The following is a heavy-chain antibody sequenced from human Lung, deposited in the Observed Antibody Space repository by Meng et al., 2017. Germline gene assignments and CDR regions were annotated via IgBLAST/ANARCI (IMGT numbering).Heavy chain of an antibody. CDR3: ASWIYSCGWQ. CDR1: GGSISSIDW. D-gene: IGHD6-19*01. CDR2: IYHGGDT. J-gene: IGHJ4*02. Sequence: QVQLPEPGPGLVTPPGTLSLTCVVSGGSISSIDWWSWVRQPPGKGLEWIGEIYHGGDTNYNPSLKSRVTIAIDRSKNQFSLKLSSVTAADTAVYYCASWIYSCGWQWGQGTLVTVSS. V-gene: IGHV4-4*03.